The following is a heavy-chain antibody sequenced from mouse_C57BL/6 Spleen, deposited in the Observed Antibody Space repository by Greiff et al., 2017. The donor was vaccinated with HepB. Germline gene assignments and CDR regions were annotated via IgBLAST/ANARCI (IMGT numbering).Heavy chain of an antibody. CDR2: ISNLAYSI. J-gene: IGHJ4*01. CDR3: ARRGNYDAMDY. CDR1: GFTFSDYG. Sequence: EVKVEESGGGLVQPGGSLKLSCAASGFTFSDYGMAWVRQAPRKGPEWVAFISNLAYSIYYADTVTGRFTISRENAKNTLYLEMSSLRSEDTAMYYCARRGNYDAMDYWGQGTSVTVSS. D-gene: IGHD2-1*01. V-gene: IGHV5-15*04.